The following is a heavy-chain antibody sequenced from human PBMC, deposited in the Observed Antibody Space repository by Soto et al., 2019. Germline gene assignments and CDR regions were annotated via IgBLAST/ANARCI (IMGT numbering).Heavy chain of an antibody. CDR3: ARVGLSTVPAATYAMVF. CDR2: IYYSGRT. J-gene: IGHJ6*02. D-gene: IGHD2-2*01. Sequence: AETLSLTCTVYGGSISSYYWSWIRQAPGKGLGWTGYIYYSGRTNYKPSLKSRVTISVDTSKNQFSLNLSSVTAADTAVYYCARVGLSTVPAATYAMVFCCQATTLTPSS. V-gene: IGHV4-59*01. CDR1: GGSISSYY.